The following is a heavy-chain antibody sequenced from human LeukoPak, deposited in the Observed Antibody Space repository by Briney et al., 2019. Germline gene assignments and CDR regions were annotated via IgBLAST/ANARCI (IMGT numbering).Heavy chain of an antibody. CDR1: GFTFDDYG. CDR3: AKRIQSAMAMGY. Sequence: GGSLRLSCAASGFTFDDYGMSWVRHAPGKGLEWVSDISGSGGSTYYADSVKGRFTISRDNSKNTMYLQMNSLRAEDTAVYYCAKRIQSAMAMGYWGQGTLVTVSS. CDR2: ISGSGGST. J-gene: IGHJ4*02. V-gene: IGHV3-23*01. D-gene: IGHD5-18*01.